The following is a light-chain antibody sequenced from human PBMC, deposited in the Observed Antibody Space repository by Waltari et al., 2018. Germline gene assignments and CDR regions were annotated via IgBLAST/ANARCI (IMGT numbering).Light chain of an antibody. CDR2: DVH. CDR1: SNDVGAYDC. J-gene: IGLJ3*02. V-gene: IGLV2-14*03. Sequence: QSALTQPASVSGSPGQSITISCTGTSNDVGAYDCVSWYQHHPGKVPQLLIYDVHNRPSGSADRCSGSKSGNTASLPISGLQAGDEADYYCASKTNNAAVLFGGGTKVTVL. CDR3: ASKTNNAAVL.